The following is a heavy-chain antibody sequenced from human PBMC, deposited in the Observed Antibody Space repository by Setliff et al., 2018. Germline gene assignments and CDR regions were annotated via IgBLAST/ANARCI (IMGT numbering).Heavy chain of an antibody. V-gene: IGHV1-2*02. Sequence: ASVKVSCKASGNRFTDYFLHWVRQAPGQGLEWMGWINPNSGDTHSAQKFQGRVTMTRDTSINTAYMELSSLTSDDTAVYYCAREVLSTVVAWDYWGQGTLVTVSS. CDR1: GNRFTDYF. J-gene: IGHJ4*02. D-gene: IGHD4-17*01. CDR3: AREVLSTVVAWDY. CDR2: INPNSGDT.